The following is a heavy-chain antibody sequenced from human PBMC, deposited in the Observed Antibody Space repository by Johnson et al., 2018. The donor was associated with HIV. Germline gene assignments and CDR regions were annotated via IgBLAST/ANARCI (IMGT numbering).Heavy chain of an antibody. CDR2: VSYDGRNQ. D-gene: IGHD1-14*01. CDR3: AKSTQATIVRGSGPYGAFDI. J-gene: IGHJ3*02. V-gene: IGHV3-30-3*02. CDR1: GFTFSSYA. Sequence: QVQLVESGGGVVQPGRSLRLSCAASGFTFSSYAMHWVRQAPGTGLEWVALVSYDGRNQYHADSVKGRFTISRDNSKNTLYLQMNSLRAEDTAVYYCAKSTQATIVRGSGPYGAFDIWGQGTMVTVSS.